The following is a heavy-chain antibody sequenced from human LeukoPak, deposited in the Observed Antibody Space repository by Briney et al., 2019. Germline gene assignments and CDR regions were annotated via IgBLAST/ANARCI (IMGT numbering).Heavy chain of an antibody. D-gene: IGHD7-27*01. V-gene: IGHV3-23*01. CDR3: AKLTGDRALFDY. J-gene: IGHJ4*02. CDR1: GFTFSSYA. CDR2: ISGSGGST. Sequence: PGGSLRLSCAASGFTFSSYAMSWVRQAPGKGLQWVSDISGSGGSTYYADSVKGRFTISRDNSKNRLYLQMNSLRAEDTAVYYCAKLTGDRALFDYWGQGTLVTVSS.